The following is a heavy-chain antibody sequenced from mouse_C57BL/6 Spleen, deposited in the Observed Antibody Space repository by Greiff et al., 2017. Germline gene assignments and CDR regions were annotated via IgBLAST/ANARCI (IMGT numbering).Heavy chain of an antibody. J-gene: IGHJ2*01. CDR1: GFSFNTYA. V-gene: IGHV10-1*01. CDR2: IRSKSNNYAT. CDR3: VRAYYSNAFDY. Sequence: EVKLVESGGGLVQPKGSLKLSCAASGFSFNTYAMNWVRQAPGKGLEWVARIRSKSNNYATYYADSVKDRFTISRDDSESMLYLQMNNLKTEDTAMYYCVRAYYSNAFDYWGQGTTLTVSS. D-gene: IGHD2-5*01.